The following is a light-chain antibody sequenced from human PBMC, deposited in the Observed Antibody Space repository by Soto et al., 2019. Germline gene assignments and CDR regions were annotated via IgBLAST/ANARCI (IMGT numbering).Light chain of an antibody. CDR1: NIGDKS. CDR3: QVWDSSSDHPV. Sequence: SYELTQPPSVSVAPGQTARITCGGNNIGDKSVHGYQHKPGQAPVLVVYDDSDRPSGIPERFSGSNSANTATLTISRVEAGDEADYYCQVWDSSSDHPVFGGGTQLTVL. V-gene: IGLV3-21*02. CDR2: DDS. J-gene: IGLJ2*01.